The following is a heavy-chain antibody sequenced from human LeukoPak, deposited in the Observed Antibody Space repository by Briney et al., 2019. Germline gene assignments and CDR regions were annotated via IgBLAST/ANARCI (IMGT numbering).Heavy chain of an antibody. Sequence: PGGSLRLSCAASGFTFSTYGITWDRQGPGKGLEWVSAIRPDGDRTYYANSVRGRFTISRDNSKDTVYLQINGLRVEDTAVYYCAREQSGTRGWYTVDYWGQGTLVTVSS. J-gene: IGHJ4*02. D-gene: IGHD6-19*01. CDR3: AREQSGTRGWYTVDY. V-gene: IGHV3-23*01. CDR2: IRPDGDRT. CDR1: GFTFSTYG.